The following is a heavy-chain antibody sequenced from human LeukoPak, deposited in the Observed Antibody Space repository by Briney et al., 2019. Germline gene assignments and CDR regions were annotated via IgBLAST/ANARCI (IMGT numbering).Heavy chain of an antibody. V-gene: IGHV1-18*01. CDR2: ISAYNGNT. CDR1: GYTFTSYG. J-gene: IGHJ4*02. CDR3: ARDSGITMVRGVIHYFDY. Sequence: ASVKVSCKASGYTFTSYGISWVRQAPGQGLEWMGWISAYNGNTNYAQKLQGRVTMTTDTSTSTAYMELRSLRSDDTAVYYCARDSGITMVRGVIHYFDYWGQGTLVTVSS. D-gene: IGHD3-10*01.